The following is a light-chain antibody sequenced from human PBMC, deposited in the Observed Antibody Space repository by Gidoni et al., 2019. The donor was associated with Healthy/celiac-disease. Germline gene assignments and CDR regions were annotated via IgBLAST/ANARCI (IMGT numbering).Light chain of an antibody. V-gene: IGLV1-44*01. Sequence: QSVLTQPPSASGTPGQRVTISCSGSSSNIGSNTVNWYQQPPGTAPILLIYSNNQRPSGVPDRFSGSKSGTSASLAISGLQSEDEADYYCAAWDDSLNGWVFGGGTKLTVL. CDR1: SSNIGSNT. CDR3: AAWDDSLNGWV. J-gene: IGLJ3*02. CDR2: SNN.